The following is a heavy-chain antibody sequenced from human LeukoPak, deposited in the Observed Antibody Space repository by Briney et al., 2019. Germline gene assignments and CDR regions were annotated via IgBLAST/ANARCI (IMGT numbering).Heavy chain of an antibody. CDR1: GFTFDDYG. CDR3: ARLTYYYDSSGREDAFDI. J-gene: IGHJ3*02. Sequence: GGSLRLSCAASGFTFDDYGMSWVRQAPGKGLEWVSGINWNGGSTGYADSVKGRFTISRDNAKNSLYLQMNSLRAEDTAVYYCARLTYYYDSSGREDAFDIWGQGTMVTVSS. CDR2: INWNGGST. D-gene: IGHD3-22*01. V-gene: IGHV3-20*04.